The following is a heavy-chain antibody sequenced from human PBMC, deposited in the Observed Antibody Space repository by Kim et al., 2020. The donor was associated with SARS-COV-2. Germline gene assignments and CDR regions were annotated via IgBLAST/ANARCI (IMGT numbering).Heavy chain of an antibody. V-gene: IGHV3-74*01. CDR3: ARSAYSTMFDA. J-gene: IGHJ5*02. D-gene: IGHD4-4*01. CDR2: TT. Sequence: TTDYADSVNGRFTVSRGNAKNTLYLQMSSLRDEDTAVYYCARSAYSTMFDAWGQGALVTVSS.